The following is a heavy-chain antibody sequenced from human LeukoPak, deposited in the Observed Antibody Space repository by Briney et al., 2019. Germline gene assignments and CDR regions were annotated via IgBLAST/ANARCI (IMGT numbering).Heavy chain of an antibody. D-gene: IGHD3-10*01. CDR1: GFTFSDCG. V-gene: IGHV3-33*01. CDR2: IWYDGSQR. CDR3: ARDRGLPYKDY. J-gene: IGHJ4*02. Sequence: GGSLRLSCTASGFTFSDCGMHWVRQAPGKGLEWVSIIWYDGSQRHYADSVKGRFTISRDNSKNTLYLQMNSLRAEDTAVYYCARDRGLPYKDYWGQGTLVTVSS.